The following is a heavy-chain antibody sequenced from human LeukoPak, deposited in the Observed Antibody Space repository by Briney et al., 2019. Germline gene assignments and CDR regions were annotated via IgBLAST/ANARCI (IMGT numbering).Heavy chain of an antibody. V-gene: IGHV1-8*02. Sequence: ASVQDTCKASLYTFTSYDINWLRQAPGQGREWMGRMSPNRGYSVYARKFQGKFTMPTNTAIITAYMEVSSLRSEDTAVYYVARGGSTIFGVGEPNYMDVWGKGITVTVSS. D-gene: IGHD3-3*01. CDR1: LYTFTSYD. J-gene: IGHJ6*03. CDR3: ARGGSTIFGVGEPNYMDV. CDR2: MSPNRGYS.